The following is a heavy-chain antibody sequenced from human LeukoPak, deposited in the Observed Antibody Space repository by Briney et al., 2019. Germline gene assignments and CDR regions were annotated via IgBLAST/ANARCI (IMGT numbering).Heavy chain of an antibody. Sequence: SETLSLTCTVSGDSISSYYWSWIRQPPGKGLEWIGYIFYSGSSNYNPSLKSRVTISVDTSRNQFSLKLSSVTAADTAVYYCARDWNDYGDSDAFDIWGQGTMVTVSS. J-gene: IGHJ3*02. CDR3: ARDWNDYGDSDAFDI. CDR2: IFYSGSS. V-gene: IGHV4-59*01. D-gene: IGHD4-17*01. CDR1: GDSISSYY.